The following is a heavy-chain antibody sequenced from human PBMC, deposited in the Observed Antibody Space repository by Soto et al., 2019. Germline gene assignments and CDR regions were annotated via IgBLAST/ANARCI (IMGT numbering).Heavy chain of an antibody. CDR2: IYPGDSDA. V-gene: IGHV5-51*01. Sequence: GESLKISCKGSGYTFSKYWIGWVRQTPGKGLEWMGMIYPGDSDARYSPSFEGQVTFSVDNSRNTLYLQVNSLRAEDTAVYYCAKDQTDVTLFDYWGQGTLVTVSS. CDR3: AKDQTDVTLFDY. J-gene: IGHJ4*02. CDR1: GYTFSKYW. D-gene: IGHD2-21*02.